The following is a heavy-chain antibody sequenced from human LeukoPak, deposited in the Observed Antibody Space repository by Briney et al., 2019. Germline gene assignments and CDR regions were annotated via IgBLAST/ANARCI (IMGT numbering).Heavy chain of an antibody. CDR2: IYYSGST. D-gene: IGHD3-10*01. Sequence: PSETLSLTCTVSGGSVSSGSYYWSWIRQPPGKGPEWIGYIYYSGSTNYNPSLKSRVTISVDTSKNQFSLKLSSVTAADTAVYYCARDVTMVRGASDAFDIWGQGTMVTVSS. CDR1: GGSVSSGSYY. CDR3: ARDVTMVRGASDAFDI. J-gene: IGHJ3*02. V-gene: IGHV4-61*01.